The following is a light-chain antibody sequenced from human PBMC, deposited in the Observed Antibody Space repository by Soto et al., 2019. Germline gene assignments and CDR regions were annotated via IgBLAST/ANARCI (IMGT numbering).Light chain of an antibody. V-gene: IGLV2-14*01. CDR3: SSYTSSSTYV. CDR1: SSVVGGYNY. Sequence: QSVLTQPASVSGSPGQSITISCTGTSSVVGGYNYVSWYQQHPGKAPKLMIYDVSNRPSGVSNRFSGSKSGNTASLTISGLQAEDEADYCCSSYTSSSTYVFGTGTKVTVL. J-gene: IGLJ1*01. CDR2: DVS.